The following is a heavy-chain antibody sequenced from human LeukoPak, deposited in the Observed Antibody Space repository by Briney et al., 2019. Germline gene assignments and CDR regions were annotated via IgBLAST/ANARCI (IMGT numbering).Heavy chain of an antibody. J-gene: IGHJ6*04. Sequence: GESLKIFCKGSGFSFTSYWISRVRHLPGKGLEWIRRVDPCDSYTNYSPSLQGHVTISADQSISTAYLQWSSLKASDTAMYYCAKSGPAAPYYYYDGMDVWGKGTTVTVPS. V-gene: IGHV5-10-1*01. CDR2: VDPCDSYT. CDR3: AKSGPAAPYYYYDGMDV. D-gene: IGHD2-2*01. CDR1: GFSFTSYW.